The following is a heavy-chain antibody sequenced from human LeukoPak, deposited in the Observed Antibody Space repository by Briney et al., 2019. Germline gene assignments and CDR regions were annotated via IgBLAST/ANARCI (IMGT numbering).Heavy chain of an antibody. CDR1: GYTFTGYY. D-gene: IGHD5-12*01. V-gene: IGHV1-2*02. Sequence: ASVKVSCKASGYTFTGYYMHWVRQAPGQGLEWVGWINPNSGGTNYAQKFQGRVTMTRDTSISTAYMELSRLRSDDTAVYYCARSSGYDYWFDPWGQGTLVTVSS. CDR3: ARSSGYDYWFDP. CDR2: INPNSGGT. J-gene: IGHJ5*02.